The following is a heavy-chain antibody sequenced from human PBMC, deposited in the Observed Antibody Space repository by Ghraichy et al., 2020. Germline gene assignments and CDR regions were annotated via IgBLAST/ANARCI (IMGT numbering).Heavy chain of an antibody. CDR2: ILHDGSNK. J-gene: IGHJ4*02. V-gene: IGHV3-30*18. CDR3: VKDGSAYYYDSSGLGY. D-gene: IGHD3-22*01. Sequence: LRLSCAASGFTFNNYYMHWVRQAPGKGLEWVALILHDGSNKYYADSVMGRFTIARDNSKNIVYLHMKSLRAEDTAVYYCVKDGSAYYYDSSGLGYWGQGTLVTVSS. CDR1: GFTFNNYY.